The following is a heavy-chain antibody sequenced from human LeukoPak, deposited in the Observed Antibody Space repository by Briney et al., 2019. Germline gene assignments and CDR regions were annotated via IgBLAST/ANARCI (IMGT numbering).Heavy chain of an antibody. Sequence: SVKVSCKASGGTFSIYGITWVRQAPGQGLEWMGGIISIFGTANYAQKLQGRVTMTTDTSTNTAYMELRSLRSDDTAVYYCARGQDYGDYDNAFDIWGQGTMVTVSS. D-gene: IGHD4-17*01. J-gene: IGHJ3*02. CDR2: IISIFGTA. CDR3: ARGQDYGDYDNAFDI. V-gene: IGHV1-69*05. CDR1: GGTFSIYG.